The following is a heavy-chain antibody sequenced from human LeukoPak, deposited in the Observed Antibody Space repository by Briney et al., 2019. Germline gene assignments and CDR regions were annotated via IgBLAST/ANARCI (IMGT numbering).Heavy chain of an antibody. CDR3: AADITRFPGVFGAFDI. CDR1: GFTFTSSA. V-gene: IGHV1-58*02. CDR2: IVVGSGNT. D-gene: IGHD3-3*01. J-gene: IGHJ3*02. Sequence: SVKVSCKASGFTFTSSAMQWVRQARGQRLEWIGWIVVGSGNTNYAQKFQERVTITRDMSTSTAYMELSSLRSEDTAVYYCAADITRFPGVFGAFDIWGQGTMVTVSS.